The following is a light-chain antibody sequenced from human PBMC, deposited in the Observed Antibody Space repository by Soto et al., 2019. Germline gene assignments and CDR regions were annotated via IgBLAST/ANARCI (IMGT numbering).Light chain of an antibody. CDR3: SSYTSSGTVV. CDR2: DVS. CDR1: TSDFGSYNY. Sequence: QSALTQPASVSGSPGQSITISCTGTTSDFGSYNYVSWYQQYPGKVPKLMIYDVSNRPSGLSNRFSGSKSGKTASLTISGLQAEDEADYYCSSYTSSGTVVFGGGTKVTVL. V-gene: IGLV2-14*01. J-gene: IGLJ2*01.